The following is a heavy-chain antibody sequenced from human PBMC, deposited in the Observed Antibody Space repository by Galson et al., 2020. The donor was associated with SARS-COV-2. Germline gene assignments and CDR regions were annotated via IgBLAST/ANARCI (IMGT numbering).Heavy chain of an antibody. CDR2: ISYEGSKK. CDR3: AKDPSYPIFMIRGLMQDTFDI. V-gene: IGHV3-30*18. D-gene: IGHD3-16*01. J-gene: IGHJ3*02. CDR1: GFSFNNYG. Sequence: GESLKISCAASGFSFNNYGMYWVRQAPGKGLEWVAAISYEGSKKFYADSVRGRFTISRDSSKNTLFLQMNSLRPEDTAVYYCAKDPSYPIFMIRGLMQDTFDIWGQGTIVTVS.